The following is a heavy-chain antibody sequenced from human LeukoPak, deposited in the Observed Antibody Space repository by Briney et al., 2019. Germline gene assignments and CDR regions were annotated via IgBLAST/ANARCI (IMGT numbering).Heavy chain of an antibody. CDR1: GVSISSGSYY. V-gene: IGHV4-61*01. CDR2: IYYSGST. Sequence: PSETLSLTCTVSGVSISSGSYYWSWIRQPPGKGLEWIGYIYYSGSTNYNPSLKSRVTISVDTSKNQFSLKLSSVTAADTAVYYCARVGRYGYNLEYFDYWGQGTLVTVAS. J-gene: IGHJ4*02. CDR3: ARVGRYGYNLEYFDY. D-gene: IGHD5-24*01.